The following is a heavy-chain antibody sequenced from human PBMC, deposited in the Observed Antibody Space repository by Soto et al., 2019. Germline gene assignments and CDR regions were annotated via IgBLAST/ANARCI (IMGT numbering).Heavy chain of an antibody. CDR1: GDSVSSNSAA. V-gene: IGHV6-1*01. CDR2: TYYRSKWYN. D-gene: IGHD6-19*01. J-gene: IGHJ6*02. Sequence: QTLSLTCAISGDSVSSNSAAWNWIRQSPSRGLEWLGRTYYRSKWYNDYAVSVKSRITINPDTSKNQFSLQLNSVTPEDTAVYYCARARGYSSGWSEGYYYYGMDVWGQGTTVTVSS. CDR3: ARARGYSSGWSEGYYYYGMDV.